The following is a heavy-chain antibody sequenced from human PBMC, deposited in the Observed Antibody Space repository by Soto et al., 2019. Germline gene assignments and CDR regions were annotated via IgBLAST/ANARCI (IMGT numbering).Heavy chain of an antibody. J-gene: IGHJ6*02. CDR3: ARERVEAHYYYYGMDV. Sequence: QVQLQQWGAGLLKPSETLSLTCAVYGGSFSGYYWSWIRQPPGKGLEWIGEINHSGSTNYNPSLKSRVTISVDTSKNQFSLKLSSVTAADTAVYYCARERVEAHYYYYGMDVWGQGTTVTVSS. CDR1: GGSFSGYY. D-gene: IGHD2-2*01. V-gene: IGHV4-34*01. CDR2: INHSGST.